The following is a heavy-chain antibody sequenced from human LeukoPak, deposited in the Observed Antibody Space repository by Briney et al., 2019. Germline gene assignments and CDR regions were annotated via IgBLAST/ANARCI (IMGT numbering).Heavy chain of an antibody. Sequence: GGSLRLSCAASGFTFSSYWMSWVRQAPGKGLEWVAHIKQDGSEKYYVDSVKGRFTISRDNAKNSLYLQMNSLRAEDTAVYYCARDYPPVPAAAYFDYWGQGTLVTVSS. CDR2: IKQDGSEK. CDR3: ARDYPPVPAAAYFDY. J-gene: IGHJ4*02. D-gene: IGHD2-2*01. CDR1: GFTFSSYW. V-gene: IGHV3-7*01.